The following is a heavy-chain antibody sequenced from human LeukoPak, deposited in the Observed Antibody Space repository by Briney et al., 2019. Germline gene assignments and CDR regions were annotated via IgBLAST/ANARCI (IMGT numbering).Heavy chain of an antibody. Sequence: PGGSLRLSCAASGFTFNSYAMSWVRQAPGKGLEWVSAISSTGGNTYYADSVKGRFTISRDNYKNTLYLQMNSLRADDTAVYYCAKDFSLGSHNWFDPWGQGTLVTVSS. D-gene: IGHD3-10*01. CDR3: AKDFSLGSHNWFDP. CDR1: GFTFNSYA. CDR2: ISSTGGNT. V-gene: IGHV3-23*01. J-gene: IGHJ5*02.